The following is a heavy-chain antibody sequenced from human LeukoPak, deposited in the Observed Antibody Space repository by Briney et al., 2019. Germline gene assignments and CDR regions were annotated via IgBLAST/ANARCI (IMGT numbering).Heavy chain of an antibody. J-gene: IGHJ3*02. CDR1: GGSISSYY. V-gene: IGHV4-59*01. CDR3: ARRVPNYYYDSMRDAFDI. D-gene: IGHD3-22*01. Sequence: SETLSLTCTVSGGSISSYYWSWIRQPPGKGLEWIGYIYYSGSTNYNPSLKSRVTISVDTSKNQFSLKLSSVTAADTAVYYCARRVPNYYYDSMRDAFDIWGQGSMVTVSS. CDR2: IYYSGST.